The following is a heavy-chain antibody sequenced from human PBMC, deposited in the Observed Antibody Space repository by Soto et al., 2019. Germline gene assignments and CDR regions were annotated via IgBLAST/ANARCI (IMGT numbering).Heavy chain of an antibody. CDR3: ARGGRTSPLLGSAYRQLELHDYGMDV. D-gene: IGHD1-1*01. Sequence: ASVKVSCKASGYTFTGYYMHWVRQAPGQGLEWMGWINPNSGGTNYAQKFQGWVTMTRDTSISTAYMGLSRLRSDDTAVYYSARGGRTSPLLGSAYRQLELHDYGMDVWGQGTTVTVSS. J-gene: IGHJ6*02. CDR2: INPNSGGT. CDR1: GYTFTGYY. V-gene: IGHV1-2*04.